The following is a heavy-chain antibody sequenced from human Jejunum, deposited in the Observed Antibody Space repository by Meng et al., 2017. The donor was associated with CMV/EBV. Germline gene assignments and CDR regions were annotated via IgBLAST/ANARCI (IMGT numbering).Heavy chain of an antibody. CDR1: SSSINW. V-gene: IGHV4-4*02. CDR3: ARGRSTRTYSYRGTFDF. J-gene: IGHJ4*02. CDR2: MSPTASS. D-gene: IGHD1-26*01. Sequence: SSSINWGSWVRQPPGKGLEWIGEMSPTASSNYNPSLKSRVTMSVDRSKNQLSLKLTSVTAADTAIYYCARGRSTRTYSYRGTFDFWGQGTLVTVSS.